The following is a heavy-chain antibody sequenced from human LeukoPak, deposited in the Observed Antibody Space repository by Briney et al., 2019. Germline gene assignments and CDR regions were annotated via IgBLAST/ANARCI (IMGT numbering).Heavy chain of an antibody. Sequence: ASVKVSCKTSGYTFTGYYMHWLRQTPGQGLEWMGRINPNSGGTYYAQKFRSRVTMTRDTSISTAYMELASLISDDTAVYYCAGGVLHGGGNWFDPWGQGTLVTVSS. D-gene: IGHD3-16*01. CDR2: INPNSGGT. J-gene: IGHJ5*02. CDR1: GYTFTGYY. V-gene: IGHV1-2*06. CDR3: AGGVLHGGGNWFDP.